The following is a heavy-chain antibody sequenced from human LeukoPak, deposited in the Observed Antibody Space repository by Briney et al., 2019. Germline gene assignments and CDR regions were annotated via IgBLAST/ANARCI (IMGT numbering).Heavy chain of an antibody. V-gene: IGHV4-4*02. D-gene: IGHD3-10*01. Sequence: SGTLSLTCAVSGGSISSSNWWSWVRQPPGKGLEWIGEIYHSGSTNYNPSLKSRVTISVDTSKNQFSLKLSSVTAADTAVYYCARSTMVRGVIRAFDIWGQGTMVTVSS. J-gene: IGHJ3*02. CDR1: GGSISSSNW. CDR2: IYHSGST. CDR3: ARSTMVRGVIRAFDI.